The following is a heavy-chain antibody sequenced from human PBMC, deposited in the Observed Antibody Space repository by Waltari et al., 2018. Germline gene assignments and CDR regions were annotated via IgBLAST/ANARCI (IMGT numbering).Heavy chain of an antibody. CDR1: GASVTTAY. Sequence: QVQLQESGPGLVKTSETLSLTCTVSGASVTTAYWSWIRQPPGKGLEWIGYIYSSGSTDYNPSLKSRVTISIDTSKNQFSLNLTSVTAADTAVYYCARGNKNYSGSGSIYKKAHNWFDPWGRGTLVTVSS. CDR2: IYSSGST. D-gene: IGHD3-10*01. J-gene: IGHJ5*02. V-gene: IGHV4-59*02. CDR3: ARGNKNYSGSGSIYKKAHNWFDP.